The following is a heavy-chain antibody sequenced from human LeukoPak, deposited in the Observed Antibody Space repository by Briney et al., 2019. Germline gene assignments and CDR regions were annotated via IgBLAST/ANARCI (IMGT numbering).Heavy chain of an antibody. CDR3: VRRGYDSGQEIGDY. D-gene: IGHD5-18*01. V-gene: IGHV4-34*01. CDR2: INDIGNT. J-gene: IGHJ4*02. CDR1: GGSFSGYT. Sequence: SETLSLTCGVYGGSFSGYTWDWIRQPPGKGLEWIGEINDIGNTNYNPSLKSRLTISADRSKNQFSLKVNSVTAADTAVYYCVRRGYDSGQEIGDYWGQGTLVTVSS.